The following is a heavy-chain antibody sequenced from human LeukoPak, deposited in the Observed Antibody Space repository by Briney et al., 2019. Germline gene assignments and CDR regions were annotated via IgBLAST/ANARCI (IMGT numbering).Heavy chain of an antibody. D-gene: IGHD5-12*01. CDR2: INPDSGGS. CDR3: ATIRRVTTINFRGFVTWFDP. J-gene: IGHJ5*02. V-gene: IGHV1-2*02. Sequence: ASVKVSCKTSGYTFSAFYMHWVRQAPGQGPEWMGWINPDSGGSEYGQKFQGRVTFTSDTSSTTIYMEVRSLKSDDTAVYYCATIRRVTTINFRGFVTWFDPWGQGTLVTVSS. CDR1: GYTFSAFY.